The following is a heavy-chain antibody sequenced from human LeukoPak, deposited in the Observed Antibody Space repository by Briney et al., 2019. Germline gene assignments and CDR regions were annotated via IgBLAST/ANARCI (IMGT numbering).Heavy chain of an antibody. J-gene: IGHJ5*02. CDR3: ARSYAITTRSIVNWSDP. D-gene: IGHD4-11*01. Sequence: GGALRLSCAASGFTFNSYDMTWVRQAPGRGLEWVSSIRPSGDNTYYGDSVKGRFTISRDNSKNTVYLQMNNMRVDDTAVYYCARSYAITTRSIVNWSDPWGQGTLVTVSS. CDR2: IRPSGDNT. CDR1: GFTFNSYD. V-gene: IGHV3-23*01.